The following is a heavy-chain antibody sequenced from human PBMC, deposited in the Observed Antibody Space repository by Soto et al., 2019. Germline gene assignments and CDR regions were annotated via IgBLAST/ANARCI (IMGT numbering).Heavy chain of an antibody. CDR3: ARHGYNYGGGYFDY. J-gene: IGHJ4*02. D-gene: IGHD5-18*01. Sequence: GASVKVSCKASGYTFTSYDINWVRLATGQGLEWMGWMNPNSGNTAYAQKFQGRVTMTRNTSISTAYMELNSLRAEDTAVYYCARHGYNYGGGYFDYWGQGTLVTVSS. CDR2: MNPNSGNT. V-gene: IGHV1-8*01. CDR1: GYTFTSYD.